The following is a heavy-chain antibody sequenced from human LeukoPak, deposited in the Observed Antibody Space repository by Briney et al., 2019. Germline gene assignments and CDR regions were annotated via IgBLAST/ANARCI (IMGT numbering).Heavy chain of an antibody. CDR3: AREYHTAMAMDPFDI. Sequence: SETLSLTCAVSGGSISSSNWWSWVRQPPGKGLEWIGEIYHSGSTNYNPSLKSRVTISVDKSKNQFSLKLSSVTAADTAVYYCAREYHTAMAMDPFDIWGQGTMVTVSS. J-gene: IGHJ3*02. CDR1: GGSISSSNW. D-gene: IGHD5-18*01. V-gene: IGHV4-4*02. CDR2: IYHSGST.